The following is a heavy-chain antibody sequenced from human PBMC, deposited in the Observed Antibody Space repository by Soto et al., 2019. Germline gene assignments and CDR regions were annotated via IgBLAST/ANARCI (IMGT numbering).Heavy chain of an antibody. D-gene: IGHD2-15*01. CDR2: INHSGST. CDR3: ARVRAEDIVVVVADYYYYYMDV. J-gene: IGHJ6*03. CDR1: GGSFSGYY. V-gene: IGHV4-34*01. Sequence: SETLSLTCAFYGGSFSGYYWSWIRQPPGKGLEWIGEINHSGSTNYNPSLKSRVTISVDTSKNQFSLKLSSVTAADTAVYYCARVRAEDIVVVVADYYYYYMDVWGKGTTVT.